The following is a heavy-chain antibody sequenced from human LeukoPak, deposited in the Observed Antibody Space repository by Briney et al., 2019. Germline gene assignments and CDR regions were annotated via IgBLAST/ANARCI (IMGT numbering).Heavy chain of an antibody. CDR3: ARDHSSGPSYYFDY. V-gene: IGHV4-61*02. Sequence: PSETLSLTCTVSGGSISSGSYYWSWIRQPAGKGLEWIGRIYTSGSTNYNPSLKSRVTISVDTSKNQFSLKLSSVTAADTAVYYCARDHSSGPSYYFDYWGQGTLVTVSS. CDR2: IYTSGST. J-gene: IGHJ4*02. D-gene: IGHD3-22*01. CDR1: GGSISSGSYY.